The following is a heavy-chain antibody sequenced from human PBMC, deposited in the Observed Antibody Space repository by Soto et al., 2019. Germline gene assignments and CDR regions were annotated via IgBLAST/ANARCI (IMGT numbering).Heavy chain of an antibody. CDR1: RFTFSSYG. D-gene: IGHD2-2*01. CDR3: AKDAREFSGTSFNWFDP. CDR2: ISYDGSNK. J-gene: IGHJ5*02. V-gene: IGHV3-30*18. Sequence: QVQLVESGGGVVQPGRSLRLSCAASRFTFSSYGMHWVRQAPGKGLEWVAVISYDGSNKYYADSVKGRFTISRDNSKNTLYLQMNSLGAEDTAVYYCAKDAREFSGTSFNWFDPWGQGTLVTVSS.